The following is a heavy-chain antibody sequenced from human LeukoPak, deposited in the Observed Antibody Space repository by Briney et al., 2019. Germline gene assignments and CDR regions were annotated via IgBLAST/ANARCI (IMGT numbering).Heavy chain of an antibody. Sequence: SETLSLTCTVSGGSISSHYWSWIRQPPGKGLEWIGYIYYSGSTNYNPSLKSRVTISVDTSKNQFSLKLSSVTAADTAVYYCASPLSPPFGSAADDSYYYRGVGAKGPRVTFP. J-gene: IGHJ6*03. CDR1: GGSISSHY. CDR2: IYYSGST. D-gene: IGHD3-3*01. V-gene: IGHV4-59*11. CDR3: ASPLSPPFGSAADDSYYYRGV.